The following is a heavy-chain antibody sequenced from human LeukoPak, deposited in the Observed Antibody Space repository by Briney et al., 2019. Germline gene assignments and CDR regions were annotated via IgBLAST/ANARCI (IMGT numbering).Heavy chain of an antibody. CDR2: IDPNSGDT. V-gene: IGHV1-2*02. Sequence: ASVKVSCKASFSGNYFQWVRQAPGQGFEWIGCIDPNSGDTDYAQKFQGRVTMTRDTSVTTSYMEPHGLRSDDTAIYYCATSQIRLGFFDYWGQGTPVTVSS. D-gene: IGHD5-12*01. CDR3: ATSQIRLGFFDY. CDR1: FSGNY. J-gene: IGHJ4*02.